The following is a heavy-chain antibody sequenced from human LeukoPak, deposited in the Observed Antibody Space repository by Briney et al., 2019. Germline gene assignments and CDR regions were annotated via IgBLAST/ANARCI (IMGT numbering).Heavy chain of an antibody. Sequence: PSETLSLTCTVSGGSISNYYWGWIRQPPGEGLEWIGEINHSGSTNYNPSLKSRVTISVDTSKNQFSLKLNSVTAADTAVYYCARRGSSFAFDMWGQGTMVTVSS. V-gene: IGHV4-34*01. CDR3: ARRGSSFAFDM. CDR2: INHSGST. D-gene: IGHD5-18*01. J-gene: IGHJ3*02. CDR1: GGSISNYY.